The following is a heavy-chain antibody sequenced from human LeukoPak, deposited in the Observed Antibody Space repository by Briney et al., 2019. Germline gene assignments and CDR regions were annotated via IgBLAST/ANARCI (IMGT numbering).Heavy chain of an antibody. CDR1: GLTFGDYG. CDR3: ARGPNTYFYDISGYYYVNYFDH. Sequence: GGSLRLSCAASGLTFGDYGMSWVRQAPGKGLEGVSGINWNGGSTGYADSVKGRFTISRDNAKNSLSLQMNSLRAEDTALYYCARGPNTYFYDISGYYYVNYFDHWGQGTLVTVSS. J-gene: IGHJ4*02. D-gene: IGHD3-22*01. V-gene: IGHV3-20*04. CDR2: INWNGGST.